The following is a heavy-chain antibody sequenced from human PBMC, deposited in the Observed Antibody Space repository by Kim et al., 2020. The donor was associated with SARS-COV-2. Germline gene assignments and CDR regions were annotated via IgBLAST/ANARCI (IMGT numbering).Heavy chain of an antibody. Sequence: YYNPSLKSRVTISVDTSKNQFSLKLSSVTAADTAVYYCARATVSLAFDIWGQGTMVTVSS. CDR3: ARATVSLAFDI. V-gene: IGHV4-31*02. J-gene: IGHJ3*02. D-gene: IGHD4-17*01.